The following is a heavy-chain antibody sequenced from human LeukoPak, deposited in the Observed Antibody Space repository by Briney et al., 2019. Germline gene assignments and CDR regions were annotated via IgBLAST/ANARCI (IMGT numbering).Heavy chain of an antibody. D-gene: IGHD1-26*01. CDR2: INPSGGST. J-gene: IGHJ4*02. Sequence: ASVKVSCKASGYTFTSYYMHWVRQAPGQGLEWMGIINPSGGSTSYAQKFQGRVTMTRDTSTSTVYMELSSLRSEDTAVYYCARASGIVGASRYFDYWGQGTLVTVSS. CDR3: ARASGIVGASRYFDY. V-gene: IGHV1-46*01. CDR1: GYTFTSYY.